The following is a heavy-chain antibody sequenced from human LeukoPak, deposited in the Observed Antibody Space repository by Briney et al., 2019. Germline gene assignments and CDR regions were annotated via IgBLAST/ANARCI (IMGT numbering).Heavy chain of an antibody. Sequence: SETLSLTCSVPGGSIRSYHWSWIRQPPGKGLEWIGYIYYSGSTKHNPSLKSRVTISVDTSKSQFSLRLSSVTAADTAVYYCARVFCSGVSCYSDYWGQGTLVTASS. J-gene: IGHJ4*02. D-gene: IGHD2-15*01. CDR2: IYYSGST. V-gene: IGHV4-59*01. CDR3: ARVFCSGVSCYSDY. CDR1: GGSIRSYH.